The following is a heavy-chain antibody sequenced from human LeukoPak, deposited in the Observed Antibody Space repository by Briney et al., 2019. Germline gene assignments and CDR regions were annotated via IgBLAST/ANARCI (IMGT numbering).Heavy chain of an antibody. D-gene: IGHD6-19*01. Sequence: SETLSLTCTVSGYSISSGYYWGWIRQPPGKGLEWIGSIYHSGSTYYNPSLKSRVSISVDTSKNQFSLKLSSVTAADTAVYYCARDLWGSVAGTGDWGQGTLVTVSS. CDR2: IYHSGST. CDR3: ARDLWGSVAGTGD. CDR1: GYSISSGYY. V-gene: IGHV4-38-2*02. J-gene: IGHJ4*02.